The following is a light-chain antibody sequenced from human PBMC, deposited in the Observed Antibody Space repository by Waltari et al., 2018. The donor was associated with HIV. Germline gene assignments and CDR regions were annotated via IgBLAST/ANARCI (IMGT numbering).Light chain of an antibody. CDR2: GTS. CDR1: QSVSTNS. Sequence: EIVLTQSPGTLSLPPGERVTLSCRASQSVSTNSLAWYQQQSGRAPRLLMYGTSNRATGVPVRFSGSASGPDFTLTITRLEPEDSAVYYCQQYDTSPWTFGQGTKVEIK. CDR3: QQYDTSPWT. J-gene: IGKJ1*01. V-gene: IGKV3-20*01.